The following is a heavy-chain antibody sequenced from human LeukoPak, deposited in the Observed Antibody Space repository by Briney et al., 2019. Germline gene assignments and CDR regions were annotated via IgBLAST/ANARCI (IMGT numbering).Heavy chain of an antibody. V-gene: IGHV3-49*03. Sequence: GGSLRLSCTASGFTFGDYAMSWFRQAPGKGLEWVGFFRSKAYGGTTEYAASVKGRFTISRDDSKSIAYLQMNSLKTEDTAVYYCTRADEDSSGWYGGVYFDYWGQGTLVTVSS. CDR2: FRSKAYGGTT. CDR3: TRADEDSSGWYGGVYFDY. J-gene: IGHJ4*02. CDR1: GFTFGDYA. D-gene: IGHD6-19*01.